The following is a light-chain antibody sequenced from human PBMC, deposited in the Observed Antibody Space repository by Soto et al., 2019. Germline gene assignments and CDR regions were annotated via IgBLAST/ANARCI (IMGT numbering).Light chain of an antibody. CDR1: QSISNW. CDR2: KAS. Sequence: DIQMTQSPSTLSATAGDRVSITCRASQSISNWLAWYQQKPGKAPKLLIYKASSLESGVPSRFSGSGSGTEFTLTTSSLQPEDYATYYCQQHNSFPRSFGQGTKVDIK. CDR3: QQHNSFPRS. J-gene: IGKJ2*01. V-gene: IGKV1-5*03.